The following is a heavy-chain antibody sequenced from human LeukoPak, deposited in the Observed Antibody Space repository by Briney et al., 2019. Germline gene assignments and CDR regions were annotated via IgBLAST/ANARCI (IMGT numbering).Heavy chain of an antibody. CDR2: MNPNSGNT. Sequence: ASVKVSCKASGYTFTSYDINWVRQATGQGLEWMGWMNPNSGNTGYAQKFQGRVTITRNTSISTAYMELSSLRSEDTAVYYCARNPSNTYYDFWSGYSVGWFDPWGQGTLVTVSS. J-gene: IGHJ5*02. D-gene: IGHD3-3*01. V-gene: IGHV1-8*03. CDR3: ARNPSNTYYDFWSGYSVGWFDP. CDR1: GYTFTSYD.